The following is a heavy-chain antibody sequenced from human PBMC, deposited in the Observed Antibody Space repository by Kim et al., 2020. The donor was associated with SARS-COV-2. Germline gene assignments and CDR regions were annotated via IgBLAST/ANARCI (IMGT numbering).Heavy chain of an antibody. CDR3: ALFGVAGRPSFDP. J-gene: IGHJ5*02. CDR2: MSPKSGNT. D-gene: IGHD3-3*01. V-gene: IGHV1-8*01. CDR1: GYTFTDYD. Sequence: ASVKVSCKASGYTFTDYDINWVRQASGQGLEWMGWMSPKSGNTGYAQKFRGRVTMTRNISTNTVYMELSSLKSEDTAVYFCALFGVAGRPSFDPWGQGTLLSVSS.